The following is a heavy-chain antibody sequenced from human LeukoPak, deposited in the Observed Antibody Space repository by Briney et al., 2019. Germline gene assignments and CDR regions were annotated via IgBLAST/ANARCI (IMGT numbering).Heavy chain of an antibody. Sequence: GASVKVSCKASGYTFTSYHMHWVRQAPGQGLEWMGIINPSGGSTGYAQKFRGRITMTRDTSTNTVYMDLSSLRSEDTAVYYCARDQTDCSSNSCHNFHYGMDVWGQGTTVTVSS. V-gene: IGHV1-46*01. CDR2: INPSGGST. CDR1: GYTFTSYH. D-gene: IGHD2-2*01. J-gene: IGHJ6*02. CDR3: ARDQTDCSSNSCHNFHYGMDV.